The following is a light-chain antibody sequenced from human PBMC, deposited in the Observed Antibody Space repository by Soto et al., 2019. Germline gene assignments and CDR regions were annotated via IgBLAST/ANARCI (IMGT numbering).Light chain of an antibody. J-gene: IGKJ4*01. CDR3: QQRSDWPLT. V-gene: IGKV3-11*01. CDR2: DAS. CDR1: QSLSSY. Sequence: EIVLTQSPATLSLSPGERATLSCRASQSLSSYLAWYQQKRGQAPRLLIYDASKRATGIPARFSGSGSGTDFTISSSSLEPEDFAVYYCQQRSDWPLTFGGGTKVEIK.